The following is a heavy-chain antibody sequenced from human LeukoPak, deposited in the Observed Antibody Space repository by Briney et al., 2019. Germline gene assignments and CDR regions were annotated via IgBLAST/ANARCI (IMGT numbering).Heavy chain of an antibody. CDR3: ASGYSYGADYFDY. D-gene: IGHD5-18*01. J-gene: IGHJ4*02. CDR2: IKQDGSEK. Sequence: GGSLRLSCAASGFTFSSYWMSWVRQAPGRGLEWVANIKQDGSEKYYVDSVKGRFTISRDNAKNSLYLQMNSLRAEDTAVYYCASGYSYGADYFDYWGQGTLVTVSS. CDR1: GFTFSSYW. V-gene: IGHV3-7*01.